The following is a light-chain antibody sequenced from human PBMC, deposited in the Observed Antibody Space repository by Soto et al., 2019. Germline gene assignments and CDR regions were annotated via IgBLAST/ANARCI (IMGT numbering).Light chain of an antibody. Sequence: AIQLTQSPSSLSVSVGDRVTITCRASQDIRNELGWYQQRPGKAPNFLIYAASSLQSGVPSRFSGAGSGTEFSLTISNLQPEDFATYYCLQDYNYPWTLGPGTKVEIK. J-gene: IGKJ1*01. CDR1: QDIRNE. CDR3: LQDYNYPWT. CDR2: AAS. V-gene: IGKV1-6*01.